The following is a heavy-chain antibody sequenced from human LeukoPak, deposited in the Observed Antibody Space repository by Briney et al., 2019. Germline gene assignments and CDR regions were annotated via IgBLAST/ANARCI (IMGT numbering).Heavy chain of an antibody. D-gene: IGHD3-10*01. J-gene: IGHJ3*02. CDR3: AKSNGYGLVDI. CDR1: GGSFSGYY. V-gene: IGHV4-34*01. CDR2: INHSGST. Sequence: EPSETLSLTCAVYGGSFSGYYWSWIRQPPGKGLEWIGEINHSGSTNYNPSLKSRVTISLDTSRNQFSLKLNSVTAADTAVYYCAKSNGYGLVDIWGQGTMVTVSS.